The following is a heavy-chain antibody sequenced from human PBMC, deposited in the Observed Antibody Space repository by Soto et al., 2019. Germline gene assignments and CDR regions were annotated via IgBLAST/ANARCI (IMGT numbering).Heavy chain of an antibody. CDR3: ARGRYGDY. CDR2: ISAPNGNT. CDR1: GYAFTTYG. J-gene: IGHJ4*02. V-gene: IGHV1-18*01. D-gene: IGHD1-1*01. Sequence: QVHLVQSGAEVKKPGASVKVSCQASGYAFTTYGITWVRQAPGQGLELMGWISAPNGNTTYAQKLQGRVTGTRDTSTSTAYMELRSLRSDDTAVYYCARGRYGDYWGQGALVTVSS.